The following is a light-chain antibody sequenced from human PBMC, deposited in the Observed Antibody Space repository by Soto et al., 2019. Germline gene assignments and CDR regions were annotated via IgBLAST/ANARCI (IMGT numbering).Light chain of an antibody. CDR1: LSLTSRF. CDR2: GAS. CDR3: QQYDGSVWT. J-gene: IGKJ1*01. V-gene: IGKV3-20*01. Sequence: EIVLTQSPGTLSLSPGERATLSCRASLSLTSRFLAWFQQKPGQAPRLLIYGASSRATGIPDRFSGSGSGTDFTLTISSLEPEDFAVYYCQQYDGSVWTFGQGTKVEI.